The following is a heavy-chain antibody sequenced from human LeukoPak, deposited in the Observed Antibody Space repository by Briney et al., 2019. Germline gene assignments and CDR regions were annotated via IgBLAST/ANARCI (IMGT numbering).Heavy chain of an antibody. V-gene: IGHV3-48*03. Sequence: GGSLRLSCAASGFTFSIYEINWVRQAPGKGLEWISYTSSSGSTIYYADSVKGRFTMSRDNAKNSLYLQMNSLRAEDTALYYCARESPGTPADFDIWGQGTMVTVSS. D-gene: IGHD1-1*01. J-gene: IGHJ3*02. CDR3: ARESPGTPADFDI. CDR2: TSSSGSTI. CDR1: GFTFSIYE.